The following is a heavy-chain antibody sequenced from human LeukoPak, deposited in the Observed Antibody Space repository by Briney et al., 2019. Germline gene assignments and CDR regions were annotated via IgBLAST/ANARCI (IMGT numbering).Heavy chain of an antibody. CDR3: ARSDGYGLVGI. D-gene: IGHD3-10*01. V-gene: IGHV4-39*07. J-gene: IGHJ3*02. CDR1: GVSISSGSNY. Sequence: SETLSLTCSVSGVSISSGSNYWGWIRQPPGKTLEWIGSIYSSGNTYYNPSHKSRVIILIDTAKNHFSLNLSSVTAADTAVYYCARSDGYGLVGIWGQGTMVTVSS. CDR2: IYSSGNT.